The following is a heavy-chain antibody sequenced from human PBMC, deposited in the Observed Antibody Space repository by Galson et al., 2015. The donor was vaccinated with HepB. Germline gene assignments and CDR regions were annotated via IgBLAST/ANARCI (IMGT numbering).Heavy chain of an antibody. V-gene: IGHV2-5*01. CDR3: AHRASSGYPNAFDI. Sequence: PALVKPTQTLTLTCTFSGLSLSTSGVGVGWIRQPPGKALEWLALIYGNDDKRYSPSLKSRLTITKDTSKNQVVLTMTNMDPVDTATYYCAHRASSGYPNAFDIWGQGTMVTVSS. CDR2: IYGNDDK. D-gene: IGHD5-12*01. CDR1: GLSLSTSGVG. J-gene: IGHJ3*02.